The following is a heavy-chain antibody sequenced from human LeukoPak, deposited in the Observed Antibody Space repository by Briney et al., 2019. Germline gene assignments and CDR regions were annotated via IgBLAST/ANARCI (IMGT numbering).Heavy chain of an antibody. Sequence: PGRSLRLSCAASGFTFSSYAMHWVRQAPGKGLEWVAVTSYDGSNKYYADSVKGRFTISRDNSKNTLYLQMNSLRAEDTAVYYCATEEVDTATLLDYWGQGTLVTVSS. CDR3: ATEEVDTATLLDY. CDR1: GFTFSSYA. J-gene: IGHJ4*02. D-gene: IGHD5-18*01. V-gene: IGHV3-30-3*01. CDR2: TSYDGSNK.